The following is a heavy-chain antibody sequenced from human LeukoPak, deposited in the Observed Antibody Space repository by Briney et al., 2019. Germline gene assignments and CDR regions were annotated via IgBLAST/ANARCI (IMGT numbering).Heavy chain of an antibody. CDR2: ISSSGSTI. Sequence: PGGSLRLSCAASGFTFRDYYMSWIRQAPGKGREWGSYISSSGSTIYYADAVKGRFTISRDNAKNSLYLQMNSLRAEDTAVYYCARATRITMVRGATDRKFDPWGQGTLVTVSS. J-gene: IGHJ5*02. V-gene: IGHV3-11*01. CDR1: GFTFRDYY. D-gene: IGHD3-10*01. CDR3: ARATRITMVRGATDRKFDP.